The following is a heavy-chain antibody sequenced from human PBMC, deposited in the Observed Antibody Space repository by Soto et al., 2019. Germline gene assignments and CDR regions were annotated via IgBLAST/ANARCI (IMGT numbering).Heavy chain of an antibody. J-gene: IGHJ4*02. CDR1: GYTFTSYY. Sequence: ASVKVSCKASGYTFTSYYMHWVRQAPGQGLEWKGIINPSGGSTSYAQKFQGRVTMTRDTSTSTVYLELSSLRSEDTAVYYCGRDGGYSYGYDYWGQGTLVTVSS. D-gene: IGHD5-18*01. CDR3: GRDGGYSYGYDY. CDR2: INPSGGST. V-gene: IGHV1-46*01.